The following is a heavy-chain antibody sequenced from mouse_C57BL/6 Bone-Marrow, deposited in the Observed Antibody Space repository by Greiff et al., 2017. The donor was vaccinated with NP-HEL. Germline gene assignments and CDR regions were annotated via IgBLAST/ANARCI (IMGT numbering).Heavy chain of an antibody. Sequence: EVKLMESGGDLVKPGGSLTLSCAASGFTFSSYGMSWVRQTPDKRLEWVATISSGGSYTYYPDSVKGRFTISRDNAKNTLYLQMSSLKSEDTAMYYCVYYYGRGYFDVWGTGTTVTVSS. CDR1: GFTFSSYG. J-gene: IGHJ1*03. D-gene: IGHD1-1*01. CDR3: VYYYGRGYFDV. V-gene: IGHV5-6*01. CDR2: ISSGGSYT.